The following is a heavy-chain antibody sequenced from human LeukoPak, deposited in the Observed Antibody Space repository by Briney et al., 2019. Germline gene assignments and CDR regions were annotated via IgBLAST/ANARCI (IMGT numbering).Heavy chain of an antibody. D-gene: IGHD2-2*01. CDR1: GYSFTSYW. CDR2: IYPGDSDT. J-gene: IGHJ5*02. Sequence: ASVKVSCKGSGYSFTSYWIGWVRQMPGKGLEWMGIIYPGDSDTRYSPSFQGQVTISAVKSISTAYLQWSSLKASDTAMYYCARRDCSSTSCQGFDPWGQGTLVTVSS. V-gene: IGHV5-51*01. CDR3: ARRDCSSTSCQGFDP.